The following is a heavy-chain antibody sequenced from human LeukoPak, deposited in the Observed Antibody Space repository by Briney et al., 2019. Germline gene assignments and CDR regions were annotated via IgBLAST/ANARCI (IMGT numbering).Heavy chain of an antibody. CDR2: IIPIFGTA. Sequence: SAKVSCKASGGTFSSYAIIWVRQAPGQGLEWMGGIIPIFGTANYAQKFQGRVTITADKPTSTAYMELSSLRSDDTAVYYCARTQAYCSGGSCYGIYWRTKSPYFDYWGQGTLVTVSS. D-gene: IGHD2-15*01. CDR3: ARTQAYCSGGSCYGIYWRTKSPYFDY. V-gene: IGHV1-69*06. J-gene: IGHJ4*02. CDR1: GGTFSSYA.